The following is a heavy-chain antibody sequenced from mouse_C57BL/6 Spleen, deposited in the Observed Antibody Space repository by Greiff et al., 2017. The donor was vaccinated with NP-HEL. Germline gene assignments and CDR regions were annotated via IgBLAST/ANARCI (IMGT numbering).Heavy chain of an antibody. CDR2: IYPGSGST. CDR1: GYTFTSYW. CDR3: ARGRIYDGYYATLGY. J-gene: IGHJ2*02. D-gene: IGHD2-3*01. V-gene: IGHV1-55*01. Sequence: QVQLQQPGAELVKPGASVKMSCKASGYTFTSYWITWVKQRPGQGLEWIGYIYPGSGSTNYNEKFKSKATLTVDTSSSTAYMQLSSLTSEDSAVYYCARGRIYDGYYATLGYWGHGTSLTVSS.